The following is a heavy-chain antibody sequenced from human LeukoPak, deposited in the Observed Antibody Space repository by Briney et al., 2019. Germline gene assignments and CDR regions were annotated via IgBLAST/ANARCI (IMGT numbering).Heavy chain of an antibody. CDR3: ARDWRYCSGSSCYTAGVVDY. V-gene: IGHV3-48*01. J-gene: IGHJ4*02. Sequence: GGSLRLSCAASGFTFSSYEMNWVRQAPGKGLEWVSYISSSSSTIYYADSVRGRFTVSRDNAKNSLYLQMNSLRAEDTAVYYCARDWRYCSGSSCYTAGVVDYWGQGTLVTVSS. CDR2: ISSSSSTI. CDR1: GFTFSSYE. D-gene: IGHD2-2*02.